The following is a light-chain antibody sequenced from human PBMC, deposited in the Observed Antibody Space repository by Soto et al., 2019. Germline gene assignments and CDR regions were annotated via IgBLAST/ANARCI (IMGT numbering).Light chain of an antibody. V-gene: IGLV1-44*01. CDR2: TNT. Sequence: QPVLTQPPSASGTPGQRVTISCSGSSSNVGGNPVNWYQHVPTTAPKLLIYTNTQRPSGVPDRFSGSKSGTSASLAISGLQSEDEADYYCASWDDSVNGPVFGTGTQLTVL. J-gene: IGLJ7*01. CDR1: SSNVGGNP. CDR3: ASWDDSVNGPV.